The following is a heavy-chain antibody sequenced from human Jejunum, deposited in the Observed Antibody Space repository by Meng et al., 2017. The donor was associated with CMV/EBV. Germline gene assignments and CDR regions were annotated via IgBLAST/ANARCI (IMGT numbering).Heavy chain of an antibody. CDR3: ATGGDSRKVGY. CDR1: GDCLKTDGHD. CDR2: ILNTGDT. D-gene: IGHD3-22*01. Sequence: CSVSGDCLKTDGHDWNWVRQTPGKGLEWIGYILNTGDTYYSPSIRSRVSMSVDTSRSQFSLNLRSVTVADTAVYYCATGGDSRKVGYWGQGALVTVSS. J-gene: IGHJ4*02. V-gene: IGHV4-30-4*01.